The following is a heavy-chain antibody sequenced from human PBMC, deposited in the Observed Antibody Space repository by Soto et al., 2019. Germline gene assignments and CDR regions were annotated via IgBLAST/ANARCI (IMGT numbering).Heavy chain of an antibody. CDR1: GYTFTDYY. V-gene: IGHV1-2*02. Sequence: GASVKVSCKASGYTFTDYYMHWVRQAPGQGLEWMGWINPNSGGTKCAQKFQGRVTMNRDTSISTAHMELRSLRSDDTAVYYCARAGIAAAGSGEYGMDVWGQGTTVTVSS. J-gene: IGHJ6*02. CDR2: INPNSGGT. D-gene: IGHD6-13*01. CDR3: ARAGIAAAGSGEYGMDV.